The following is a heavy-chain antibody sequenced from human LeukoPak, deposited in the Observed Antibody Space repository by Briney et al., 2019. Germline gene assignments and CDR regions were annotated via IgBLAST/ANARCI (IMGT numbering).Heavy chain of an antibody. Sequence: SGGSLRLSCAVSGSVFPFSNAWMSWVRQAPGKGLEWIGTISYSGNTDCNPSLRSRVTISVDTSNNQFSLRLGSVTAADTAVYHCARHCCSGPAKRVFDIWGQGTMVTVSS. V-gene: IGHV4-39*01. J-gene: IGHJ3*02. CDR3: ARHCCSGPAKRVFDI. CDR1: GSVFPFSNAW. CDR2: ISYSGNT. D-gene: IGHD2-15*01.